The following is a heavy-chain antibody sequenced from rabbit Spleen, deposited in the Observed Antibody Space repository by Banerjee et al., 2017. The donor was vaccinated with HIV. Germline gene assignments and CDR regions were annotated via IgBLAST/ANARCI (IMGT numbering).Heavy chain of an antibody. CDR2: ISAGTGSGFT. D-gene: IGHD4-2*01. CDR1: GIDFSSSYY. CDR3: ARSYVGDINRFGL. Sequence: QQQLEESGGGLVKPGGTLTLTCKASGIDFSSSYYMCWVRQAPGKGLEWIACISAGTGSGFTYSATWAKGRFTISKTSSTTVTLQMNSLTTADTATYFCARSYVGDINRFGLWGPGTLVTVS. V-gene: IGHV1S45*01. J-gene: IGHJ6*01.